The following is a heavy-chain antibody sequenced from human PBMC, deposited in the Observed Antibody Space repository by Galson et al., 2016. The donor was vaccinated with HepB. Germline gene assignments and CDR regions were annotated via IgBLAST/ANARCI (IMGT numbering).Heavy chain of an antibody. D-gene: IGHD3/OR15-3a*01. J-gene: IGHJ4*02. CDR1: DGSISSHW. Sequence: SETLSLTCTVSDGSISSHWWSWVRQPSGKGLEWVGEIFHLGNTNYNPSLRSRLTISLDKSKSQFYLNLASVTAADTAVYYCAWTPHNWGQGILVTVAS. V-gene: IGHV4-4*02. CDR3: AWTPHN. CDR2: IFHLGNT.